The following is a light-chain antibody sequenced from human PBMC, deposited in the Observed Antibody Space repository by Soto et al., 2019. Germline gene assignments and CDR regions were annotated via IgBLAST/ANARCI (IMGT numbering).Light chain of an antibody. CDR2: AAS. CDR3: QPANSFPLS. V-gene: IGKV1-12*01. Sequence: DLRMTQSPSSVSASGGHRVISTCRTSQVISNWLAWYQHKPGKPPNFLIYAASSWQSGVPSRFSGSGSGTDFTLTISSLQPEDFATYYCQPANSFPLSFGGGTKVEIK. J-gene: IGKJ4*01. CDR1: QVISNW.